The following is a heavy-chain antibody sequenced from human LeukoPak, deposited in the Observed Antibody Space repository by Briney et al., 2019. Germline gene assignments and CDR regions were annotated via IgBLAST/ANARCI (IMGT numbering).Heavy chain of an antibody. CDR2: IIPIFGTA. Sequence: ASVKVSCKASGGTFSSYAISWVRQAPGQGLEWMGGIIPIFGTANYAQKFQGRVTITTDESTSTAYMELSSLRSEDTAVYYCARGSVGATGQSYFDYWGQGTLVTVSS. V-gene: IGHV1-69*05. J-gene: IGHJ4*02. CDR3: ARGSVGATGQSYFDY. D-gene: IGHD1-26*01. CDR1: GGTFSSYA.